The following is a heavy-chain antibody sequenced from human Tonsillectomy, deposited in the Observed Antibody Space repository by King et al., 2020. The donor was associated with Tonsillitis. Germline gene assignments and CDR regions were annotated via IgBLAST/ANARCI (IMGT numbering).Heavy chain of an antibody. CDR3: ARDSDDYIFDY. CDR2: ITYDGSNK. V-gene: IGHV3-33*05. D-gene: IGHD4/OR15-4a*01. CDR1: GFTFSSYD. Sequence: VQLVESGGGVVQPGRSLRLSCAASGFTFSSYDMYWVRQVPGKGLEGGAVITYDGSNKYYADSVKGRFTISRDNSKNTLYLQMNSLRAEDTAVYYCARDSDDYIFDYWGQGTLVTVSS. J-gene: IGHJ4*02.